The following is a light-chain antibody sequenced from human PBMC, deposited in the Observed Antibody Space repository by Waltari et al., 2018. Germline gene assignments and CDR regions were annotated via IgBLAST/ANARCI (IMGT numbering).Light chain of an antibody. CDR2: GAS. Sequence: EIIMTHSQATQSLSPGARATFSCRASQNVNSNLAWYQQKPGQAPRLLIYGASIRATGIPARFSGSESGTQFTLTINSLQSEDSAVYFCQQHNDWPPWTFGQGTKVELK. CDR3: QQHNDWPPWT. J-gene: IGKJ1*01. V-gene: IGKV3-15*01. CDR1: QNVNSN.